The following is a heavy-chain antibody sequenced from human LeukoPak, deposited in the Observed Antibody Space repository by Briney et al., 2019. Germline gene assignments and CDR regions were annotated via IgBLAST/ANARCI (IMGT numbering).Heavy chain of an antibody. D-gene: IGHD4-17*01. CDR1: GYTYTSYD. J-gene: IGHJ4*02. V-gene: IGHV1-8*01. Sequence: VASVKVSCKASGYTYTSYDINWVRQATGQGLEWMGWMNPNSGNTGYAQKFQGRVTMTRNTSISTAYMELSSLRSEDTAVYYCASGALYGEGSLDYWGQGTLVTVSS. CDR2: MNPNSGNT. CDR3: ASGALYGEGSLDY.